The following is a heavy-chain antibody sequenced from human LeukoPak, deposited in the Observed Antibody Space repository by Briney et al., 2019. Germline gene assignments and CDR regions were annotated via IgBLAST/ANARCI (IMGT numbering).Heavy chain of an antibody. CDR2: INPNSGGT. D-gene: IGHD7-27*01. J-gene: IGHJ3*02. CDR3: ARFLLGIRAFDI. CDR1: GYTFTGYY. V-gene: IGHV1-2*06. Sequence: ASVKVSCKASGYTFTGYYMHWVRQAPGQGLEWMGRINPNSGGTNNAQKFQGRVTMTRDTSISTAYMELSRLRSDDTAVYYCARFLLGIRAFDIWGQGTMVTVSS.